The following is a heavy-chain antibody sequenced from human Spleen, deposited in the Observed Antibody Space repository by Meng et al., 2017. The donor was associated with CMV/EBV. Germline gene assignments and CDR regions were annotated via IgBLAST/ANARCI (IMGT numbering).Heavy chain of an antibody. CDR1: GGYMSSGNYY. CDR3: ASFDHIPRRNYFDY. V-gene: IGHV4-30-4*01. Sequence: QVPHEESGPGLVEPSQTLSLTCTVSGGYMSSGNYYWSWIRQPPGNGLEWIGYLHHSGSAYYNPSLKRRVSISVDTSKNQFSLNLNSMTAADTAVYYCASFDHIPRRNYFDYWGQGTLVTVSS. D-gene: IGHD2-21*01. CDR2: LHHSGSA. J-gene: IGHJ4*02.